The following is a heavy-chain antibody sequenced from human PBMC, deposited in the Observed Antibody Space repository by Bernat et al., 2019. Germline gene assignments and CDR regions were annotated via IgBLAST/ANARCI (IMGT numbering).Heavy chain of an antibody. J-gene: IGHJ3*02. CDR2: IKSKTDGGTT. Sequence: EVQLVESGGGLVQPGGSLRLSCAASGFIFSNAWMSWVRQAPGKGLEWVGRIKSKTDGGTTDYAAPVKGRFTISRDDSKNTLYLQMNSLKTEDTAVYYCTPSPYSGYDIGFAFDIWGQGTMVTVSS. CDR1: GFIFSNAW. V-gene: IGHV3-15*01. D-gene: IGHD5-12*01. CDR3: TPSPYSGYDIGFAFDI.